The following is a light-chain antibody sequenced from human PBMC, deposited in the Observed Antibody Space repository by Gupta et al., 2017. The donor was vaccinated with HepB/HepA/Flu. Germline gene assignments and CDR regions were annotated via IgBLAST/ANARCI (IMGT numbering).Light chain of an antibody. V-gene: IGKV2-28*01. Sequence: DIVMTQSPLSLPVTPGEPASISCRSSQSLLHSNGYNYLDWYLQKPGQSPKLLIYLGSNRASGVPDRFSGSGSGTYFTLKNRRVETEDVGVYYCMQALQTPFTFGPGTKVNIK. CDR3: MQALQTPFT. J-gene: IGKJ3*01. CDR2: LGS. CDR1: QSLLHSNGYNY.